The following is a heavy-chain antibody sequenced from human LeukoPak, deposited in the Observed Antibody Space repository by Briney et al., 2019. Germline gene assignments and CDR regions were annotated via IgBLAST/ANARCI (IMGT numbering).Heavy chain of an antibody. V-gene: IGHV4-31*03. CDR2: IYYSGST. D-gene: IGHD3-22*01. CDR1: GGSISSGGYY. CDR3: ARERAGRGYDSSGYIDY. Sequence: PSQTLSLTCTVSGGSISSGGYYWSWIRQHPGKGLEWIGYIYYSGSTYYNPSLKSRVTISVDTSKNQFSLKLSSVTAADTAVSYCARERAGRGYDSSGYIDYWGQGTLVTVSS. J-gene: IGHJ4*02.